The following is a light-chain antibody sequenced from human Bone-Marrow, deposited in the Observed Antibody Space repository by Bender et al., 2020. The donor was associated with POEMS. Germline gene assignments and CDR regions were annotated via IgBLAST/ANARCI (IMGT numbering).Light chain of an antibody. Sequence: QSVLTQPPSVSGAPGQRVTISCTGSSSNTGSGYDINWYQHLPGTAPKLLIYGYNNRPSGVPDRFSGSKSGNTASLTISGLQAEDEADYYCCSYAGSYPFVFGTGTKVTVL. V-gene: IGLV1-40*01. J-gene: IGLJ1*01. CDR1: SSNTGSGYD. CDR3: CSYAGSYPFV. CDR2: GYN.